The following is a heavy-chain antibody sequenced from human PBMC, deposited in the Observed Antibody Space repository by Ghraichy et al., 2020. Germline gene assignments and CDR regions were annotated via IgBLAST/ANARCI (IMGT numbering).Heavy chain of an antibody. Sequence: SETLSLTCTVSGGSISSSSYYWGWIRQPPGKGLEWIGSIYYSGSTYYNPSLKSRVTISVDTSKNQFSLKLSSVTAADTAVYYCARHLSLRYFDWLFPGAQNNWFDPWGQGTLATVSS. V-gene: IGHV4-39*01. CDR1: GGSISSSSYY. CDR3: ARHLSLRYFDWLFPGAQNNWFDP. D-gene: IGHD3-9*01. CDR2: IYYSGST. J-gene: IGHJ5*02.